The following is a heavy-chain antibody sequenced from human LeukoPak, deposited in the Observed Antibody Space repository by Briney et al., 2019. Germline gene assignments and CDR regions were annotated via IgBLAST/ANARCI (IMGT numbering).Heavy chain of an antibody. V-gene: IGHV1-2*02. CDR1: KYTFSGYY. CDR2: INPNSGGT. Sequence: GASVKVSCKASKYTFSGYYIHWVRQAPGQGLEWMGWINPNSGGTNYAQKFQGRVTMTSDTSISTAYMELSRLRSDDTAVYYCARAGIAVAGTFDYWGQGTLVTVSS. D-gene: IGHD6-19*01. J-gene: IGHJ4*02. CDR3: ARAGIAVAGTFDY.